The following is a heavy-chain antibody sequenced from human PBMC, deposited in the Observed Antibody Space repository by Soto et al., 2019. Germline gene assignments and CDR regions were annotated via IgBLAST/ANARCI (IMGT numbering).Heavy chain of an antibody. J-gene: IGHJ3*02. CDR1: GGSFSGYY. CDR2: INHSGST. D-gene: IGHD1-7*01. Sequence: QVQLQQWGAGLLKPSETLSLTCAVYGGSFSGYYWSWIRQPPGKGLEWIGEINHSGSTNYNPSLKSRVTISVDTSKNQFSLKLSSVTAADTAVYYCARGSITGTTHAFDIWGQGTMVTVSS. V-gene: IGHV4-34*01. CDR3: ARGSITGTTHAFDI.